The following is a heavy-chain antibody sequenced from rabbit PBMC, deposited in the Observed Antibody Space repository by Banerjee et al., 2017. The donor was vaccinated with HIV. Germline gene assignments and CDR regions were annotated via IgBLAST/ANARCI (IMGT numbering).Heavy chain of an antibody. V-gene: IGHV1S40*01. CDR2: IYPDYGST. CDR3: ARDGVVPFNL. Sequence: QSLEESGGDLVKPGASPTLTCTASGFSFSSSYYMCWVRQAPGKGLEWIAYIYPDYGSTDYASWVNGRFTISLDNAQNTVFLQMTSLTAADTATYFCARDGVVPFNLWGPGTLVTVS. D-gene: IGHD3-1*01. CDR1: GFSFSSSYY. J-gene: IGHJ4*01.